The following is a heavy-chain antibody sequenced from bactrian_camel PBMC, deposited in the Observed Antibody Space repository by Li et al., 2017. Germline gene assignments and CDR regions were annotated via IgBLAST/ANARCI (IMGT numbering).Heavy chain of an antibody. CDR3: ANTVFGSPYY. CDR2: IYSDGGRT. V-gene: IGHV3S40*01. J-gene: IGHJ4*01. Sequence: VQLVESGGGLVQPGGSLRLSCATSGFTFSSYSMTWVRQAPGKGLEWVARIYSDGGRTYYADSVKGRFTISRDNAKNTVYLQLISLKTEDMAMYYCANTVFGSPYYWGQGTQVTVS. CDR1: GFTFSSYS. D-gene: IGHD3*01.